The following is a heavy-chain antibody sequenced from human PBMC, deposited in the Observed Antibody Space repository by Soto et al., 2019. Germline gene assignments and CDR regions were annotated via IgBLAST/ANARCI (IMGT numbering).Heavy chain of an antibody. J-gene: IGHJ6*02. Sequence: QVTLKESGPTLVKPTQTLTLTCTVSGLSLRTTGVGVGWVRQPPGKALEWLALLYWDEDQRYSPSLRSRLTIAKDMSEKQVVLTMTNMDTVDTATYYCVQSRCGGDCLEIYSSHAYNGLDVWGQGTTVTVSS. V-gene: IGHV2-5*02. CDR2: LYWDEDQ. CDR3: VQSRCGGDCLEIYSSHAYNGLDV. D-gene: IGHD2-21*02. CDR1: GLSLRTTGVG.